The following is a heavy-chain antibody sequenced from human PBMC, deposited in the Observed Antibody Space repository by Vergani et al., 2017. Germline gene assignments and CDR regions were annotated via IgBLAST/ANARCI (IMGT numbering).Heavy chain of an antibody. CDR3: ARGIAVAGPIDY. Sequence: QVQLQESGPGLVKPSETLSLTCTVSGGSISSYYWSWIRQPPGKGLEWIGYIYYSGSTNYNPSLKSRVTISVDTSKNQFSLNLSSVTAADTAVYDCARGIAVAGPIDYWGQGTLVTVSA. V-gene: IGHV4-59*08. CDR1: GGSISSYY. CDR2: IYYSGST. D-gene: IGHD6-19*01. J-gene: IGHJ4*02.